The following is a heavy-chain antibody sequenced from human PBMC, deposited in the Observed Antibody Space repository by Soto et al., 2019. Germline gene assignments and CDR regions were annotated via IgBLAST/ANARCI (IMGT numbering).Heavy chain of an antibody. V-gene: IGHV3-33*01. CDR2: IWYDGSNK. CDR1: GFTFSSYG. J-gene: IGHJ4*02. D-gene: IGHD4-17*01. Sequence: PGGSLRLSCAASGFTFSSYGMHWVRQAPGKGLEWVAVIWYDGSNKYYADSVKGRFTISRDNSKNTLYLQMNSLRAEDTAVYYCARDLKPYGDYTHYLDYSGQGSLVTVSS. CDR3: ARDLKPYGDYTHYLDY.